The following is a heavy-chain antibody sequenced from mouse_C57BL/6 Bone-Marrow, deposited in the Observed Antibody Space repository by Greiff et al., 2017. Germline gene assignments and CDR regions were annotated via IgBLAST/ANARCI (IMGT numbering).Heavy chain of an antibody. CDR1: GYTFTDYY. Sequence: VQLQQSGAELVRPGASVKLSCKASGYTFTDYYINWVKQRPGQGLEWIARIYPGSGNTYYNEKFKGKATLTAEKSSSTSYMQLSSLTSEDSAVYFCAKEIGMDYWGQGTSVTVSS. CDR3: AKEIGMDY. D-gene: IGHD2-14*01. J-gene: IGHJ4*01. CDR2: IYPGSGNT. V-gene: IGHV1-76*01.